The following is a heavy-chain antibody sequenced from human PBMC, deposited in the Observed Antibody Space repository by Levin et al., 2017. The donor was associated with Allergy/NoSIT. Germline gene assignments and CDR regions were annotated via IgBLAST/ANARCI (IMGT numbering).Heavy chain of an antibody. V-gene: IGHV3-53*01. Sequence: GGSLRLSCAASGFSVTNNYMSWVRQAPGKGLEWVSGFHGAGNKIYADSVKGRFTVSRDNSKNTLYLQINSLRAEDTAMYFCARDGVGGFSHLDLWGQGTLVTVSS. CDR1: GFSVTNNY. CDR3: ARDGVGGFSHLDL. J-gene: IGHJ5*02. D-gene: IGHD1-26*01. CDR2: FHGAGNK.